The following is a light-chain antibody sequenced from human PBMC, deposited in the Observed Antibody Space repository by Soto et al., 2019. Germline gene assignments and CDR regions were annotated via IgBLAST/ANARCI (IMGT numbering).Light chain of an antibody. Sequence: EIVLTQSPATLSLSPGDRATLSCRASQSVRSYLAWYQQKPGQAPRLLISDASNRATGIPARFSGSGSGTDFTLTISSLEPEDFAVYYCQQRSNWPVFTFGQGTKREIK. CDR3: QQRSNWPVFT. J-gene: IGKJ2*01. CDR1: QSVRSY. CDR2: DAS. V-gene: IGKV3-11*01.